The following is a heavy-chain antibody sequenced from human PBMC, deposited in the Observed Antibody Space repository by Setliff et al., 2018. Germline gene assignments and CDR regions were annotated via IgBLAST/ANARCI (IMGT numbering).Heavy chain of an antibody. V-gene: IGHV1-18*01. CDR2: MSPVYGIA. D-gene: IGHD5-12*01. CDR3: VRGPGPSVVVAIPFDH. Sequence: ASVKVSCKTSGYAFITFGMSWVRQAPGQGLEWMGWMSPVYGIANYARKFQGRVTLTTDTSTTTAYLELTSLRYDDTAVYYCVRGPGPSVVVAIPFDHWGQGSLVTVSS. CDR1: GYAFITFG. J-gene: IGHJ4*02.